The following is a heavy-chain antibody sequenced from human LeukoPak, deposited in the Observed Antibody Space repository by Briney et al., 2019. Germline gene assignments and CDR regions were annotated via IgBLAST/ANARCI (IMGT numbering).Heavy chain of an antibody. V-gene: IGHV1-46*01. CDR1: GYTFIGYY. CDR2: INPSGGRT. J-gene: IGHJ5*02. CDR3: ARDMRTPGIADWFDP. D-gene: IGHD2-15*01. Sequence: ASVKVSCKTSGYTFIGYYMHWVRQAPGQGLEWMGIINPSGGRTSYAQKFQGRVTMTRDMSTSTVYMELSSLRSEDTAVYYCARDMRTPGIADWFDPWGQGTLVTVSS.